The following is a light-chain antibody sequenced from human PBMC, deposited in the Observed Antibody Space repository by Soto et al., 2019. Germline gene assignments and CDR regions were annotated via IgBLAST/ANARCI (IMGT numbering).Light chain of an antibody. Sequence: EIMMTQSPSTLSVTQGERATLSCRASQSVSSSYLAWYQQKPGQAPRLLIYGASSRATGIPDRFSGSGSGTDFTLTISSLQSEDFAVYYCQQYNNWPGTFGQGTKVDIK. V-gene: IGKV3D-15*01. CDR3: QQYNNWPGT. CDR1: QSVSSSY. J-gene: IGKJ1*01. CDR2: GAS.